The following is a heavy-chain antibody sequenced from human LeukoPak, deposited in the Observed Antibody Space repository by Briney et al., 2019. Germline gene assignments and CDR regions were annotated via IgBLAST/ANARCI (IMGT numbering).Heavy chain of an antibody. J-gene: IGHJ5*02. CDR1: GFTFSSYS. CDR2: ISSSSRYI. D-gene: IGHD5-12*01. V-gene: IGHV3-21*01. CDR3: ARAVDIVADDPNWFDP. Sequence: GGSLRLSCAPSGFTFSSYSMNWVRQAPGKGLGWVSSISSSSRYIYYADSVKGRFTISRDNAKNSLYLQMNSLRAEDTAVYYCARAVDIVADDPNWFDPWGQGTLVTVSS.